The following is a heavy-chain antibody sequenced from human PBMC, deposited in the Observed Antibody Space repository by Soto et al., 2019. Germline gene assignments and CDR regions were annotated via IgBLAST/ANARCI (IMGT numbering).Heavy chain of an antibody. CDR2: IKNKANSYTT. Sequence: EVQLVESGGGLVQPGGSLRLSCAASGFTFSAHYMDWVRQAPGKGLEWVGRIKNKANSYTTEYAASVEGRFTISREDSQKSLYLQMKSLKTEDTAVYYCARVSLVGPSGGRYFDYWGQGSQVAVSS. V-gene: IGHV3-72*01. J-gene: IGHJ4*02. CDR1: GFTFSAHY. D-gene: IGHD1-26*01. CDR3: ARVSLVGPSGGRYFDY.